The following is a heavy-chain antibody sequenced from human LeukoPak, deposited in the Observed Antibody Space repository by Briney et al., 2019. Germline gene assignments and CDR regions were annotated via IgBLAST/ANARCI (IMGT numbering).Heavy chain of an antibody. CDR3: ARDTDYGGSGYFDY. CDR2: IYYSGST. V-gene: IGHV4-31*03. Sequence: PSETLSLTCTVSGGSISSGGYYWSWIRQHPGKGLEWIGYIYYSGSTYYNPSLKSRVTISVDTSKNQFSLKLSSVTAADTAVYYWARDTDYGGSGYFDYWGQGTLVTVSS. CDR1: GGSISSGGYY. D-gene: IGHD4-23*01. J-gene: IGHJ4*02.